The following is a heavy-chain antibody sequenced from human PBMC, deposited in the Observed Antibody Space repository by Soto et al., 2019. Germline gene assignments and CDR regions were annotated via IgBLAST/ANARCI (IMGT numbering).Heavy chain of an antibody. CDR2: IIPLVDIP. J-gene: IGHJ3*02. CDR1: GGTFSSYT. V-gene: IGHV1-69*08. D-gene: IGHD3-10*01. CDR3: ARDYRGVTNVFDI. Sequence: QVQLVQSGAEVKKPGSSVKVSCKASGGTFSSYTVSWVRQAPGQGLEWLGRIIPLVDIPNYAQKFQGRVTITTDKSTTTAYMELSSLRPEDTAVYYCARDYRGVTNVFDIWGQGTMVTVSS.